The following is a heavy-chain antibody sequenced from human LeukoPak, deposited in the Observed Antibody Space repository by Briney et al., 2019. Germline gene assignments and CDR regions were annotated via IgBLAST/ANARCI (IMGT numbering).Heavy chain of an antibody. CDR2: IINSGGTI. D-gene: IGHD3-10*01. Sequence: GGSLRLSCAASGFTFSIHGMNWVRQPPGKGLEWVSYIINSGGTIYYADSVQGRFTISRDNAKNSLYLQMNSLRDEDTAVYCCARVGRGLYSMDVWGEGATVTVSS. J-gene: IGHJ6*04. V-gene: IGHV3-48*02. CDR3: ARVGRGLYSMDV. CDR1: GFTFSIHG.